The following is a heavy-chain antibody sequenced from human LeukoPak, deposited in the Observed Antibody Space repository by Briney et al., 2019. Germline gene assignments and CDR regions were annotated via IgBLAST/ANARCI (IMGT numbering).Heavy chain of an antibody. Sequence: SETLSLTCTVSGGSISGYYWSWIRQPPGRGLEWIGYISDTGTSIYNPSLKNRLSMLVDTSKNHFYLNLTSVTAADTAIYYCARTRTYLDYWGQGALVTVSS. CDR3: ARTRTYLDY. J-gene: IGHJ4*02. D-gene: IGHD1-7*01. CDR1: GGSISGYY. CDR2: ISDTGTS. V-gene: IGHV4-59*01.